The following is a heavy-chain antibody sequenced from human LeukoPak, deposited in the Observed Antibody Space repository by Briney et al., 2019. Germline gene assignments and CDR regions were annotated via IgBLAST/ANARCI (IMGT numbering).Heavy chain of an antibody. J-gene: IGHJ4*02. CDR2: ISSSSGYI. Sequence: GGSLRLSCAASGFTFSSYPMNWVRQAPGKGLEWVSSISSSSGYIYYADSVKGRFTISRDNAKNSLYLQMDSLRAEDTAVYYCARGGPRRDGYNAFDYWGQGTLVTVSS. D-gene: IGHD5-24*01. V-gene: IGHV3-21*01. CDR3: ARGGPRRDGYNAFDY. CDR1: GFTFSSYP.